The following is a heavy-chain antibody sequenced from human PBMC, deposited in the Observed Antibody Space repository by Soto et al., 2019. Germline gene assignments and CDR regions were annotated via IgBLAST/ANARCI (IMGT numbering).Heavy chain of an antibody. CDR1: GGSFSGYY. CDR3: ARVEYTESEYYHGMDV. J-gene: IGHJ6*02. Sequence: SETLSLTCAVYGGSFSGYYWSWIRQPPGKGLEWIGEINHSGSTNYNPSLKSRVTISVDTSKNQFSLQLNSVTPEDTAVYYCARVEYTESEYYHGMDVRGQGTTVTVSS. V-gene: IGHV4-34*01. CDR2: INHSGST. D-gene: IGHD2-2*02.